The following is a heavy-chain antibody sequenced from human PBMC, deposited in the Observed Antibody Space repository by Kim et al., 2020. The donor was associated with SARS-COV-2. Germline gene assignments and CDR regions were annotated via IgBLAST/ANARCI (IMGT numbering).Heavy chain of an antibody. D-gene: IGHD3-22*01. CDR3: ARDITMIVVAHALGRAYYYYGMDV. J-gene: IGHJ6*02. CDR2: INPSGGST. CDR1: GYTFTSYY. V-gene: IGHV1-46*01. Sequence: APVKVSCKASGYTFTSYYMHWVRQAPGQGLEWMGIINPSGGSTSYAQKFQGRVTMTRDTSTSTVYMELSSLRSEDTAVYYCARDITMIVVAHALGRAYYYYGMDVWGQGTTVTVSS.